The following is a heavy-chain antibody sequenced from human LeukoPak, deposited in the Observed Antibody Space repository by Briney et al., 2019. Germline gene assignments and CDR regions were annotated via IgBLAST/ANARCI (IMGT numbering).Heavy chain of an antibody. J-gene: IGHJ1*01. D-gene: IGHD3-22*01. V-gene: IGHV3-23*01. Sequence: PGGSPRLSCAASGFTFSSYAMSWVRQVPGKGLEWVSAISGSGGSTYYADSVRGRFTISRDNSKNTVFLQMNSLRAEDTAVYYCAKEINPGFYDSSGFQDWGQGTLVTVSS. CDR3: AKEINPGFYDSSGFQD. CDR2: ISGSGGST. CDR1: GFTFSSYA.